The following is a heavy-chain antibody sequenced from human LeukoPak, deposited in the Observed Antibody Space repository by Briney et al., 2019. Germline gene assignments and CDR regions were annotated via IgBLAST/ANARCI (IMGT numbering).Heavy chain of an antibody. CDR2: TYYKSKWYK. D-gene: IGHD1-26*01. V-gene: IGHV6-1*01. Sequence: QTLSLTCAISGDSVSSNSAAWNWIRQSPSRGIEWLGSTYYKSKWYKDSAGSVNSRITINPDTSKNQFSLQLKSVTPEDTAVYYCARGGPWDLPVGKFDYWGQGTLVTVAS. CDR1: GDSVSSNSAA. CDR3: ARGGPWDLPVGKFDY. J-gene: IGHJ4*02.